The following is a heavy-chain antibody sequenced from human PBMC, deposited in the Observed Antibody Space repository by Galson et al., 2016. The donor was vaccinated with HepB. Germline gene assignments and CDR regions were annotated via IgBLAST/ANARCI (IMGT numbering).Heavy chain of an antibody. Sequence: SVKVSCKASGGTFSSSAISWVRQAPGQGLEWVGGIIPICATTNYAQKFQGRVTISADESTTTAYMELSSLRSEDTAVYYCARDPDYWGQGTLVIVSS. CDR3: ARDPDY. CDR2: IIPICATT. J-gene: IGHJ4*02. V-gene: IGHV1-69*13. CDR1: GGTFSSSA.